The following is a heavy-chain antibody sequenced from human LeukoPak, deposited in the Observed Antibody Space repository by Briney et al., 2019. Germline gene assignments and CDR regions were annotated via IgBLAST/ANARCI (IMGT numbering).Heavy chain of an antibody. CDR2: IWYDGSKK. Sequence: GGSLRLSCAASGFTFNYYGMHWVRQAPGKGLEWVALIWYDGSKKYYADSVKGRFTISRDNSKNTLYLQMNNLRAEDTAVYYCAEDQDRGVIWSYIDYWGQGTLVTVSS. J-gene: IGHJ4*02. CDR3: AEDQDRGVIWSYIDY. D-gene: IGHD3-10*01. CDR1: GFTFNYYG. V-gene: IGHV3-33*06.